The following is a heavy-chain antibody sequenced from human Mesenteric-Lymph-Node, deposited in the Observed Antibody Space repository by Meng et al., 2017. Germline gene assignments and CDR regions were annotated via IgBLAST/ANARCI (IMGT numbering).Heavy chain of an antibody. D-gene: IGHD6-19*01. V-gene: IGHV4-39*01. Sequence: HPPLQESGPGLVKPSEALSLTRSVSGGSISTSRYYWGWIRQPPGKGLEGIGRIGHSGITYYNPSLKSRVTVSIDTSKSKFSLKLTSVTAADTAVYYCVRSSGWVRTGFDPWGQGTLVTVSS. J-gene: IGHJ5*02. CDR3: VRSSGWVRTGFDP. CDR1: GGSISTSRYY. CDR2: IGHSGIT.